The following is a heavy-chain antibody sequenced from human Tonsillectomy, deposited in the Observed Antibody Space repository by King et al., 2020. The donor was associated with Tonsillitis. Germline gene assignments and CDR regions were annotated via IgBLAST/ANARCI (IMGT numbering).Heavy chain of an antibody. V-gene: IGHV3-74*01. D-gene: IGHD2-15*01. CDR1: GFTFRTYW. J-gene: IGHJ4*02. CDR2: INPESTTT. CDR3: ARGWREGFDH. Sequence: VQLVESGGGLVQPGGSLRLSCADSGFTFRTYWIHWIRQPPGRGLVWVARINPESTTTTYADSVKGRHTIFRDNAKNTAYLQMDSLRADDTAVYYCARGWREGFDHGGQGTLVTVSS.